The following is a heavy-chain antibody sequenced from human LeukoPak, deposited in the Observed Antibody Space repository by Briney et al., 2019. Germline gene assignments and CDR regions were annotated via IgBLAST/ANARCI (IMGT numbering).Heavy chain of an antibody. D-gene: IGHD3-22*01. CDR2: MNPNSGNT. J-gene: IGHJ4*02. CDR1: GYTFTSYD. V-gene: IGHV1-8*03. CDR3: ARVGYYYDSSGYYFSPSVDY. Sequence: ASVKVSCKASGYTFTSYDINWVRQATGQGLEWMGWMNPNSGNTGYAQKFQGRVTITRNTSISTAYMELSSLRSEDTAVYYCARVGYYYDSSGYYFSPSVDYWGQGTLVTVSS.